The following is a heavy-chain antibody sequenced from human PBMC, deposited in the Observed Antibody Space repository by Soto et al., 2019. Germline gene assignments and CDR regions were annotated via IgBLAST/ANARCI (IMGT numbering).Heavy chain of an antibody. CDR1: GFTFSSYA. CDR3: ARDRVKTVVVVAATRVYYYGMDV. V-gene: IGHV3-30-3*01. J-gene: IGHJ6*02. Sequence: PGGSLRLSCAASGFTFSSYAMHWVRQAPGKGLEWVAVISYDGSNKYYADSVKGRFTISRDNSKNTLYLQMNSLRAEDTAVYYCARDRVKTVVVVAATRVYYYGMDVWGQGTTVTVSS. D-gene: IGHD2-15*01. CDR2: ISYDGSNK.